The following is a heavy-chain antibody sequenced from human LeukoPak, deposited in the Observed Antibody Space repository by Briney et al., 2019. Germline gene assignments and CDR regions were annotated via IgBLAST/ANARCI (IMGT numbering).Heavy chain of an antibody. CDR2: ISSSGSTI. CDR1: GFTFSDYY. Sequence: GGSLRLSCAASGFTFSDYYMSWIRQAPGKGLEWVSYISSSGSTIYYADSVKGRFTISRDNAKNSLYLQMNSLRAEDTAVYYCARLIGVYYYYYMDVWGKGTTVTVSS. J-gene: IGHJ6*03. D-gene: IGHD2/OR15-2a*01. V-gene: IGHV3-11*04. CDR3: ARLIGVYYYYYMDV.